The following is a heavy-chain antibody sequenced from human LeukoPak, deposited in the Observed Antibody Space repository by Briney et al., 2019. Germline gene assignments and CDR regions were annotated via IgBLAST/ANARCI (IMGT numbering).Heavy chain of an antibody. CDR3: AREDCSSTSCYDPSVSDY. D-gene: IGHD2-2*01. V-gene: IGHV3-48*03. Sequence: PGGSLRLSCEASGFTFSHYEMNWVRQAPGKGLEWVSYISISGYTIYYADSVKGRFTISRDNAKNSLYLQMNSLRAEDTAVYYCAREDCSSTSCYDPSVSDYWGQGTLVTVSS. CDR2: ISISGYTI. CDR1: GFTFSHYE. J-gene: IGHJ4*02.